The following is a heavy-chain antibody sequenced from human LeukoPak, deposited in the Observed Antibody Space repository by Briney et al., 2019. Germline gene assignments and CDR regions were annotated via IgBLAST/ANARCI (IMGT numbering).Heavy chain of an antibody. J-gene: IGHJ4*02. CDR2: IIPIFGTA. CDR3: ARELRVAAAGTPFFDY. V-gene: IGHV1-69*05. D-gene: IGHD6-13*01. Sequence: SVKVSCKASGGTFSSYAISWVRQAPGQGLEWMGGIIPIFGTANYAQKFQGRVTITTDESTSTAYMELSSLRSEDTAVHYCARELRVAAAGTPFFDYWGQGTLVTVSS. CDR1: GGTFSSYA.